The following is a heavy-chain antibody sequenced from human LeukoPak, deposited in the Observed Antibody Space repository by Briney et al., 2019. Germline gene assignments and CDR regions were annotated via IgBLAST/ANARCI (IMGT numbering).Heavy chain of an antibody. CDR3: ARGRYYGSGSYYYRPFYFDY. V-gene: IGHV4-59*01. Sequence: SETLSLTCTISGGSISNSYWSWIRQPPGKGLEWIGCIYYSVSTNYNSSLKSRVTISIDTSKNQFSLKLSSVTAADTAVYYCARGRYYGSGSYYYRPFYFDYWGQGTLVTVSS. J-gene: IGHJ4*02. CDR1: GGSISNSY. CDR2: IYYSVST. D-gene: IGHD3-10*01.